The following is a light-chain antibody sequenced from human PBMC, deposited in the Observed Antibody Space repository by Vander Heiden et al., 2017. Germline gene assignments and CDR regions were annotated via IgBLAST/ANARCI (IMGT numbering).Light chain of an antibody. CDR3: QQHSTWPSLT. CDR1: QSVSIN. V-gene: IGKV3-15*01. CDR2: AAS. J-gene: IGKJ4*01. Sequence: EIVMTQSPATLSLSPGQRASLSCRASQSVSINVAWYQQRPGQAPSLLIHAASTRATGVPDRFSGSGSGTEFTLTISSLQSEDFAVYFCQQHSTWPSLTFGGGTRVE.